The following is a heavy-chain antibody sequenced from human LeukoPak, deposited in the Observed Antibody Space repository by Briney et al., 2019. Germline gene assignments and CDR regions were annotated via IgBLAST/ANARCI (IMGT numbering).Heavy chain of an antibody. J-gene: IGHJ3*02. CDR1: GYSISSSNW. Sequence: SETLSLTCAVSGYSISSSNWWGWIRQPPGKGLEWIGYIYYSGSTYYNPSLKSRVTISVATSKNQFSLKLSSVTAADTAVYYCATDGTAGRAFDIWGQGTMVTVSS. D-gene: IGHD1-26*01. V-gene: IGHV4-28*03. CDR2: IYYSGST. CDR3: ATDGTAGRAFDI.